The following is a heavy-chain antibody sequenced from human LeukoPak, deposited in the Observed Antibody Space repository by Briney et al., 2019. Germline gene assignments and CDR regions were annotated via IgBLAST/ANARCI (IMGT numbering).Heavy chain of an antibody. CDR2: ISSNGGST. V-gene: IGHV3-64D*06. D-gene: IGHD2-2*01. CDR3: VGCSSTSCYDY. Sequence: GGSLRLSCSASGFTFSSYAMHWVRQAPGKGVEYVSAISSNGGSTYYADSVKGRFTISRDNSKNTLYLQMSSLRAEDTAVYYCVGCSSTSCYDYWGQGTLVTVSS. J-gene: IGHJ4*02. CDR1: GFTFSSYA.